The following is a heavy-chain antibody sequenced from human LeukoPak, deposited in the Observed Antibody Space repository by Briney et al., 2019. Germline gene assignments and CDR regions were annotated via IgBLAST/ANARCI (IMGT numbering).Heavy chain of an antibody. D-gene: IGHD1-26*01. V-gene: IGHV1-24*01. Sequence: GASVKVSCKISGYTLNDISMHWVRQPPGKGLEWMGGVDPDDGQRVYAQKFQGSVTMTEDTSTNTAYMELSRLRSEDTAVYYCAAVSGHYTLLDAWGQGALVTVST. CDR3: AAVSGHYTLLDA. CDR1: GYTLNDIS. J-gene: IGHJ5*02. CDR2: VDPDDGQR.